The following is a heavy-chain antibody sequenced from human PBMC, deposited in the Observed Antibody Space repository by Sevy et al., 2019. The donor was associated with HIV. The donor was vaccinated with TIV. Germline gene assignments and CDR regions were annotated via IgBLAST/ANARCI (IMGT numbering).Heavy chain of an antibody. CDR2: INEDGTEK. D-gene: IGHD2-21*01. CDR1: GFTFTRYW. CDR3: ARDVAAGDF. Sequence: GGSLRLSCAASGFTFTRYWMTWVRQAPGKGLQWLGNINEDGTEKYYRDSVRGHFTISRDNAKKSLHLQMNSLRVDDTGVYYCARDVAAGDFWGQGTLVTVSS. V-gene: IGHV3-7*01. J-gene: IGHJ4*02.